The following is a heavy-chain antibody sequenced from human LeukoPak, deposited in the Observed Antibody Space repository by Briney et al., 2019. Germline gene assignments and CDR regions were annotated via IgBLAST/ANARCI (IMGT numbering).Heavy chain of an antibody. CDR2: INHSGST. J-gene: IGHJ4*02. CDR1: GGSFSGYY. V-gene: IGHV4-34*01. Sequence: SETLSLTCAAYGGSFSGYYWSWIRQPPGKGLEWIGEINHSGSTNYNPSLKSRVTISVDTSKNQFSLKLSSVTAADTAVYYCARGVTYYDFWSGYGPLDYWGQGTLVTVSS. CDR3: ARGVTYYDFWSGYGPLDY. D-gene: IGHD3-3*01.